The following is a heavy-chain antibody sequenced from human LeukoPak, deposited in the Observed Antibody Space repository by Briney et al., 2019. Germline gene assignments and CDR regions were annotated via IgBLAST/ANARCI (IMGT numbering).Heavy chain of an antibody. J-gene: IGHJ4*02. Sequence: SETLCLTCTVSGGSISSSSYYWGWIRQPPGKGLEWIGSIYFGGSTYYNPSLKSRVTISVDTSKSQFSLKLSSVTAADTAVYYCARRVRFLEWLIRPPYFDYWGQGTLVTVSS. V-gene: IGHV4-39*01. CDR1: GGSISSSSYY. CDR2: IYFGGST. CDR3: ARRVRFLEWLIRPPYFDY. D-gene: IGHD3-3*01.